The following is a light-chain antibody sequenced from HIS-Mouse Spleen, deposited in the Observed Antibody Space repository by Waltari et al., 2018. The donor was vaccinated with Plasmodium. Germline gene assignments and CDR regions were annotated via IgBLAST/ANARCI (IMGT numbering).Light chain of an antibody. CDR1: QSDSSI. CDR3: QQYNNWPRGT. V-gene: IGKV3-15*01. Sequence: DIVITQSPATLSVSPGDRATISCRASQSDSSIVAWYQQKPGQAPRLLIYGASTRATGIPARVSGSGSGTEFTLTISSMQSEDFAVYYCQQYNNWPRGTFGQGTKVEIK. J-gene: IGKJ1*01. CDR2: GAS.